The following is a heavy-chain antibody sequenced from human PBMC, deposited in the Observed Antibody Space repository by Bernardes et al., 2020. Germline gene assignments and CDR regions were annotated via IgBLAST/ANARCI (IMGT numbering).Heavy chain of an antibody. V-gene: IGHV3-23*01. CDR1: GFTFSSYA. Sequence: GSLRLSCAASGFTFSSYAMSWVRQAPGKGLEWVSAISGSGGSTYYADSVKGRFTISRDNSKNTLYLQMNSLRAEDTAVYYCARRYCSGGSCRLYYFDYWGQGTLVTVSS. J-gene: IGHJ4*02. CDR3: ARRYCSGGSCRLYYFDY. D-gene: IGHD2-15*01. CDR2: ISGSGGST.